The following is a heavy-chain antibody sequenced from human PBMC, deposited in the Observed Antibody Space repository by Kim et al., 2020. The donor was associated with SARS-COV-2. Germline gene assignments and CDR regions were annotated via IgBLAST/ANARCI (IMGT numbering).Heavy chain of an antibody. CDR3: ARDQRVYYGGNSHAFDI. D-gene: IGHD4-17*01. V-gene: IGHV3-7*01. J-gene: IGHJ3*02. CDR2: IKQDGSEK. Sequence: GGSLRLSCAASGFTFSSYWMSWVRQAPGNGLEWVANIKQDGSEKYYVDSVKGRFTISRDNAKNSLYLQMNSLRAEDTAVYYCARDQRVYYGGNSHAFDIWGQGTMVTVSS. CDR1: GFTFSSYW.